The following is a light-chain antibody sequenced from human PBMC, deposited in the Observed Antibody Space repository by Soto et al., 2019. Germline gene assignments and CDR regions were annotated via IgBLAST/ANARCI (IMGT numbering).Light chain of an antibody. V-gene: IGKV3-20*01. CDR1: QSVSSSS. J-gene: IGKJ1*01. CDR2: GAS. CDR3: QQYGSSRT. Sequence: ESVLTQSPGTLSLSPGERATLSCRASQSVSSSSLAWYQQKPGQAPRLLIYGASSRATGIADRFSGSGSGTDFTHTISRLEPEDFAMYYCQQYGSSRTFGQGTKVEIK.